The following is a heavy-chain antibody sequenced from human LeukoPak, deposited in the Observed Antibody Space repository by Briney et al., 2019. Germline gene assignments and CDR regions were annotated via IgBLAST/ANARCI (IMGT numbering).Heavy chain of an antibody. Sequence: GGSLRLSCAASGFTFSSYAMHWVRQAPGKGLEWVAVISYDGSNKYYADSVKGRFTISRDNSKNTLYLQMNSLRAEDTAVYYCARGGEYGDYLFDYWAREPWSPSPQ. CDR1: GFTFSSYA. CDR3: ARGGEYGDYLFDY. CDR2: ISYDGSNK. V-gene: IGHV3-30-3*01. D-gene: IGHD4-17*01. J-gene: IGHJ4*02.